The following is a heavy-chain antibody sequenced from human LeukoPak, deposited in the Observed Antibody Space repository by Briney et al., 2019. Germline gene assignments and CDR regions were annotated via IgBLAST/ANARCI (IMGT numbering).Heavy chain of an antibody. CDR2: IGISSNNI. J-gene: IGHJ4*02. D-gene: IGHD4-17*01. CDR1: GITFSSYI. CDR3: ARDGVRGFTATTPFDY. Sequence: GGSLRLSCAASGITFSSYIMNWVRQAPGKRLDWVSSIGISSNNIYYADSVKGRFTISRDNAKNSLSLQMNSLRVEDTAVYYCARDGVRGFTATTPFDYWGPGTLVTVSS. V-gene: IGHV3-21*01.